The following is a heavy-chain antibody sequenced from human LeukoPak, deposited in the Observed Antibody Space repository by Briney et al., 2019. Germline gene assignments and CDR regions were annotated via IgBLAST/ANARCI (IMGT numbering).Heavy chain of an antibody. Sequence: GGSLRLSCAASGFTFSGSAIHWVRRASGKGLEWVGRIRSKANNYETTYAPSVRGRFAISRDDSKSTAYLQMNGLKTEDTAVYYCAKAGYSSVWGQGTLVTVSS. CDR3: AKAGYSSV. J-gene: IGHJ4*02. CDR2: IRSKANNYET. V-gene: IGHV3-73*01. D-gene: IGHD6-19*01. CDR1: GFTFSGSA.